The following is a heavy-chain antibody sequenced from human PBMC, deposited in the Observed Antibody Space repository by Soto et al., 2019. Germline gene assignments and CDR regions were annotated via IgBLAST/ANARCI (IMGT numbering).Heavy chain of an antibody. V-gene: IGHV3-21*06. J-gene: IGHJ4*02. CDR3: ARESEDLTSNFDY. Sequence: SGGSLRLSCAASGFTFTRYSMDWVRQAPGKGLEWVSSISSTTNYIYYGDSMKGRFTISRDNAKNSLYLEMNSLRAEDTAVYYCARESEDLTSNFDYWGQGTLVTVSS. CDR1: GFTFTRYS. CDR2: ISSTTNYI.